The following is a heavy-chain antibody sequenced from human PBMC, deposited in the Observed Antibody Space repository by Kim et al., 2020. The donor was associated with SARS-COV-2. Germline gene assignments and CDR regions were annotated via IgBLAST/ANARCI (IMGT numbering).Heavy chain of an antibody. V-gene: IGHV3-11*06. Sequence: RFTISRDNAKNSLYLQMNSLRAEDTAVYYCARDRDAGATTDYYYYYGMDVWGQGTTVTVSS. D-gene: IGHD1-26*01. J-gene: IGHJ6*02. CDR3: ARDRDAGATTDYYYYYGMDV.